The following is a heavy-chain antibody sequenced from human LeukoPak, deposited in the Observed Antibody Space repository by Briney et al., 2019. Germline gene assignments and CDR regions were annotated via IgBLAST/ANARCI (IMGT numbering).Heavy chain of an antibody. J-gene: IGHJ4*02. CDR2: FGTRSTSI. CDR1: GFTFRNYV. CDR3: AREVSEGFDF. Sequence: GGSLRPSCAASGFTFRNYVIHWVRQAPGKGLEWVSSFGTRSTSIYHAGSVKGRFAISRDNAKNSLYLQMNSLRAEDTALYYCAREVSEGFDFWGQGTLVTVSS. D-gene: IGHD3-22*01. V-gene: IGHV3-21*01.